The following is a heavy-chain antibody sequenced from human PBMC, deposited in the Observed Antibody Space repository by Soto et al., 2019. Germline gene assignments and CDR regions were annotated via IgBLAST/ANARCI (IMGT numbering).Heavy chain of an antibody. J-gene: IGHJ4*02. CDR1: GFTFSTYS. D-gene: IGHD1-20*01. V-gene: IGHV3-23*01. CDR2: TGATGRTT. Sequence: PGGSLRLSCAASGFTFSTYSMNWVRQAPGKGLEWVSTTGATGRTTYYADSVKGRFTVSRDNSKNTLDLQMSSLRAEDTAVYYCATVHNTSRSFDYWGQGTLVTVSS. CDR3: ATVHNTSRSFDY.